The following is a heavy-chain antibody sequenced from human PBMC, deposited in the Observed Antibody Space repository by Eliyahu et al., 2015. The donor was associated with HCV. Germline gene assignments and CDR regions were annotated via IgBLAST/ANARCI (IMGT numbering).Heavy chain of an antibody. D-gene: IGHD3-10*01. CDR1: GFSFSTYA. V-gene: IGHV3-64D*08. J-gene: IGHJ4*02. CDR3: VRGALFANYFDF. CDR2: ISGSGGGR. Sequence: EVQLGESGGDLVQSGGSLRLSCAASGFSFSTYAMYWVRQAPGKGLEYVSSISGSGGGRYYADSVRGRFTISRDNSKNIVYLQMSSLRLEDTAVYFCVRGALFANYFDFWGQGTLVTVSS.